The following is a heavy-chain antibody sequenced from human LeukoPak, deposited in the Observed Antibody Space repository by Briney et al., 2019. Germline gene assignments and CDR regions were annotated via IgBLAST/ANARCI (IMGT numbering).Heavy chain of an antibody. Sequence: HGESLKISCKGSGYSLTNYWIGWVRQMPGKGLEWMEIVHPGDSDTRYSPSFQGQVTISADKSISTAYLQWSSLTASDTAMYYCARHGGYGDYLTEYFQHWGQGTLVTVSS. V-gene: IGHV5-51*01. J-gene: IGHJ1*01. D-gene: IGHD4-17*01. CDR1: GYSLTNYW. CDR3: ARHGGYGDYLTEYFQH. CDR2: VHPGDSDT.